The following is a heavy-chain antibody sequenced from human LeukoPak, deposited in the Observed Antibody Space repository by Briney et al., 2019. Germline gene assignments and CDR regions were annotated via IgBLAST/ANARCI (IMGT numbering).Heavy chain of an antibody. CDR1: GGSISSGLYS. Sequence: SQTLSLTCDVSGGSISSGLYSWSWIRQPLGKGLEWIGYIYHTGSTYYNPSLKSRVTISVDTSKNQFSLRLSSVTAADTAVYYCARLQYCSGTSCYWFGPWGQGTLVTVSS. CDR2: IYHTGST. V-gene: IGHV4-30-2*01. D-gene: IGHD2-2*01. CDR3: ARLQYCSGTSCYWFGP. J-gene: IGHJ5*02.